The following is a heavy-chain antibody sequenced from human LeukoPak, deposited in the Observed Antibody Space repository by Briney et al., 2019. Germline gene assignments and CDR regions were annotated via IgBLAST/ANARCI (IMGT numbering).Heavy chain of an antibody. CDR1: GFTFSSYA. V-gene: IGHV3-30*04. Sequence: GGSLRLSCAASGFTFSSYAMHWVRQAPGKGLEWVAVISYDGNHIFYAGSVKGRFTISRDNSKNTLYLQMNSLTTEDTAVYYCARCGGDCYTSTQGFDYWGQGTLVTVSS. CDR2: ISYDGNHI. J-gene: IGHJ4*02. CDR3: ARCGGDCYTSTQGFDY. D-gene: IGHD2-21*02.